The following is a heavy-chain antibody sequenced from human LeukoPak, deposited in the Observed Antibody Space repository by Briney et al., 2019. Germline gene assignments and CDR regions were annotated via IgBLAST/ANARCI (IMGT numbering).Heavy chain of an antibody. CDR1: GYTFTTFY. CDR3: ARHPGKVTNDWYFDL. D-gene: IGHD4-23*01. V-gene: IGHV1-2*02. CDR2: INPNSGGT. Sequence: ASVKVSCKASGYTFTTFYVHWVRQAPGQGLEWMGWINPNSGGTNYAQKFQGRVTMTRDTSITTAYMELSRLSSDDTAVYYCARHPGKVTNDWYFDLWGRGTLVTVSS. J-gene: IGHJ2*01.